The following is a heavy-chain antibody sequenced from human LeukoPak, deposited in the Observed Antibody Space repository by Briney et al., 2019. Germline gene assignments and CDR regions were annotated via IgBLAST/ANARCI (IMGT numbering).Heavy chain of an antibody. CDR3: ARVSLVDSGEPTAYRQLEY. J-gene: IGHJ4*02. V-gene: IGHV3-7*01. CDR1: GFTFSNYW. Sequence: GGSLRLSCATSGFTFSNYWMTWVRQAPGKGLEWVANIKQDGSDKNYVKSVKGRFTVSRDNAKNSLSLEMNSLRADDTATYYCARVSLVDSGEPTAYRQLEYWGQGTLVTVSS. D-gene: IGHD2-21*01. CDR2: IKQDGSDK.